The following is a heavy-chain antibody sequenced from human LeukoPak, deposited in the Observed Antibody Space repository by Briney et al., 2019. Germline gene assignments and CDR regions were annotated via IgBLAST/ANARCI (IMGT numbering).Heavy chain of an antibody. Sequence: SETLSLTCTVSGGSISSYYWSWIRQPAGKGLEWIGRIYTSGSTNYNPSLKSRVTMSVDTSKNQFSLKLSSVTAADTAVYYCARTPYCSSTSCYPFDYWGQGTLVTVSS. CDR3: ARTPYCSSTSCYPFDY. CDR1: GGSISSYY. D-gene: IGHD2-2*01. V-gene: IGHV4-4*07. CDR2: IYTSGST. J-gene: IGHJ4*02.